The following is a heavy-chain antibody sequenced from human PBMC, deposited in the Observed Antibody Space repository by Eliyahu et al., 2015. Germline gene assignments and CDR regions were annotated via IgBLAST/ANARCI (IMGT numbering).Heavy chain of an antibody. D-gene: IGHD2-15*01. CDR1: GGTFASXT. CDR2: IVPVFGTA. Sequence: QVQLVQSGAEVKRPGSSVRVSCKASGGTFASXTXSWMRQAPGQGFXXLGGIVPVFGTANYAQKFQGRVTITADESTNTAYLELRSLRSEDTAIYYCALEGGTSGPRWFDPWGQGTLVTVSS. CDR3: ALEGGTSGPRWFDP. J-gene: IGHJ5*02. V-gene: IGHV1-69*01.